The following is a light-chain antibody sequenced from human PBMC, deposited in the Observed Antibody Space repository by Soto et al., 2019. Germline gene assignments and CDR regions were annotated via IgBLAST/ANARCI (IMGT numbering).Light chain of an antibody. CDR1: QSVDSTY. V-gene: IGKV3-20*01. CDR2: ATS. J-gene: IGKJ4*01. CDR3: QQYDTSPLT. Sequence: EIVLTQSPGTLSLSPGERATLSCRASQSVDSTYLAWYQQKPDQSPRLLIYATSTRAAGIPDRFSGSGSGTDFTLTISRLEPDDVAVYYCQQYDTSPLTFGGGTKV.